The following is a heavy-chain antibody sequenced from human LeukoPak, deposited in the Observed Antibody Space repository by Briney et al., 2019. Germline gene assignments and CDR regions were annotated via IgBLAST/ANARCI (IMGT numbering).Heavy chain of an antibody. J-gene: IGHJ4*02. CDR3: AKEESGSYFDY. CDR2: INSDGINT. CDR1: GFTFSNYW. V-gene: IGHV3-74*01. Sequence: GGSLRLSCAASGFTFSNYWMHWVRQAPGKGLVWVSRINSDGINTSYADSVKGRFTISRDNAKNTLNLQMNSLRAEDTAVYYCAKEESGSYFDYWGQGTLVTVSS. D-gene: IGHD1-26*01.